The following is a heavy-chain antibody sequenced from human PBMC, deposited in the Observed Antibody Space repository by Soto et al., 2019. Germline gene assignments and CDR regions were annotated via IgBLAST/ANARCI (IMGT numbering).Heavy chain of an antibody. CDR2: ISYDGSNK. Sequence: GGALRLSCAAPVFTVSSDAIHWFRPAPGKGLEWVAVISYDGSNKYYADSVKGRFTISRDNSKNTLYLQMNSLRAEDTAVYYCARVVRRYGSGSYNWFDPWGQGTLVTV. J-gene: IGHJ5*02. D-gene: IGHD3-10*01. CDR3: ARVVRRYGSGSYNWFDP. CDR1: VFTVSSDA. V-gene: IGHV3-30-3*01.